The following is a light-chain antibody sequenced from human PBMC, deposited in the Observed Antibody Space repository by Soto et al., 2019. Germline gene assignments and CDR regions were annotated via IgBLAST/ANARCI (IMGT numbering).Light chain of an antibody. CDR2: AAS. J-gene: IGKJ1*01. Sequence: DIVMTPSPDSLAVSLGERATINCKSSQSVLYSANNKNYLAWYQQKPGKAPKLLIYAASTLQSGVPSRFSGSGSGTDFTLTISSLQPEDFATYYCQQLNSYPRTFGQGTKVDIK. V-gene: IGKV4-1*01. CDR3: QQLNSYPRT. CDR1: QSVLYSANNKNY.